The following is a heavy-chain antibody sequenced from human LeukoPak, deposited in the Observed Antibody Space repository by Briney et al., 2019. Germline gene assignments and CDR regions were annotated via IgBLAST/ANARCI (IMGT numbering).Heavy chain of an antibody. CDR1: GGSFSGYY. J-gene: IGHJ4*02. Sequence: SETLSLTCAVYGGSFSGYYWSWIRQPPGKGLEWIGEINHSGSTNYNPSLKSRVTISVDTSKNQFSLKLSSVTAADTAVYYCARPDSSGFDYWGQGTLDTVSS. CDR3: ARPDSSGFDY. V-gene: IGHV4-34*01. D-gene: IGHD3-22*01. CDR2: INHSGST.